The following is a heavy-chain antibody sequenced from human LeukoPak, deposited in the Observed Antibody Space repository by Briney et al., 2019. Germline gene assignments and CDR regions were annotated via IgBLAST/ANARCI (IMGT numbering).Heavy chain of an antibody. CDR2: ISDSGNT. D-gene: IGHD5-18*01. V-gene: IGHV4-39*01. J-gene: IGHJ4*02. CDR3: ARHSTPLWLYFDY. CDR1: GGSISSRSYY. Sequence: SETLSLTCTVSGGSISSRSYYWGWIRQPPGKGLEWIGKISDSGNTYYSPSLRSRVTISIDMSKNQFSLKLSSVTAADTAVYYCARHSTPLWLYFDYWGQGTLVTVSS.